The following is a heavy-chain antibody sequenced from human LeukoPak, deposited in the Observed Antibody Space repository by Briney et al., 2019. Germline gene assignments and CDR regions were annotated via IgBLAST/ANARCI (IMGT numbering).Heavy chain of an antibody. V-gene: IGHV4-39*07. CDR3: ARVVVVAAYYYYYYMDV. CDR2: IYYSGST. Sequence: SETLSLTCTVSGGSISSSSYYWGWIRQPPGKRLEWIGSIYYSGSTYYNPSLKSRVTISVDTSKNQFSLKLSSVTAADTAVYYCARVVVVAAYYYYYYMDVWGKGTTVTVSS. J-gene: IGHJ6*03. D-gene: IGHD2-15*01. CDR1: GGSISSSSYY.